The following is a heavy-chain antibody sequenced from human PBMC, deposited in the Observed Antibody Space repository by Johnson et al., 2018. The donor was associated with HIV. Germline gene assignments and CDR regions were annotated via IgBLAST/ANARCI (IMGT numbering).Heavy chain of an antibody. CDR2: ISYDVSNK. D-gene: IGHD3-10*01. J-gene: IGHJ3*02. Sequence: QVQLVESGGGVVQPGRSLRLSCAASGFTFSSYAMHWVRQAPGTGLEWGAVISYDVSNKYYADSVKGRFTISRDNAKNSLYLQMNSLRAEDTALYYCANGRMYYYGSGSYRDAFDIWGQGTMVTVSS. CDR3: ANGRMYYYGSGSYRDAFDI. V-gene: IGHV3-30-3*01. CDR1: GFTFSSYA.